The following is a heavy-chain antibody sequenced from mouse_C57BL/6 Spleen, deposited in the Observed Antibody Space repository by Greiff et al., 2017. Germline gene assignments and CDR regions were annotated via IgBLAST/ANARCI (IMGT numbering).Heavy chain of an antibody. CDR1: GYTFTDYN. CDR3: ARFYDGPGWFAY. Sequence: EVQLQQSGPELVKPGASVKIPCKASGYTFTDYNMDWVKQSHGKSLEWIGDINTNNGGTIYNQKFKGKATLTVDKSSSTAYMELRSLTSEATAVYYCARFYDGPGWFAYWGQGILVTVSA. V-gene: IGHV1-18*01. CDR2: INTNNGGT. D-gene: IGHD2-3*01. J-gene: IGHJ3*01.